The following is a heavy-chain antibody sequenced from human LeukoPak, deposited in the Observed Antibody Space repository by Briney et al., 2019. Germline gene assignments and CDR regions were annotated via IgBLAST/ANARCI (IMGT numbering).Heavy chain of an antibody. Sequence: GGSLRLSCAASGFTFNTYSMSWVRQAPGKGLEWVSIISRASESIFYADSVKGRFTISRDNAKNSLDLQMNSLRAEDTAVYYCARGRDYYGSGRRFDYWGQGTLVTVSS. CDR1: GFTFNTYS. CDR3: ARGRDYYGSGRRFDY. CDR2: ISRASESI. D-gene: IGHD3-10*01. J-gene: IGHJ4*02. V-gene: IGHV3-21*04.